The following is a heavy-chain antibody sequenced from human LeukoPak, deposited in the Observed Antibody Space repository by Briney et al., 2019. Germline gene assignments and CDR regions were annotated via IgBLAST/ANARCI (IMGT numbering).Heavy chain of an antibody. J-gene: IGHJ4*02. CDR2: ISSNGGSS. Sequence: GGSLRLSCSASGFTFSAYAMYWVRQAPGKRLEYVSGISSNGGSSFYADSVKGRFTISRDNSKNTLYLQMSSLRAEDTAVYYCVKITSVTGGDCWGQGTRLTVSS. CDR1: GFTFSAYA. CDR3: VKITSVTGGDC. V-gene: IGHV3-64D*09. D-gene: IGHD1-1*01.